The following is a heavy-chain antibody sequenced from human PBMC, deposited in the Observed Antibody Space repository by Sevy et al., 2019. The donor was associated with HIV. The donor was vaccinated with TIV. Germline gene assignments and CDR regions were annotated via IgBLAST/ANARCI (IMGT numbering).Heavy chain of an antibody. D-gene: IGHD2-8*01. J-gene: IGHJ4*02. V-gene: IGHV3-23*01. Sequence: GESLKISCAASGFTFSKYSMRWVRQPPGKGLEWVSTLSFGCGEINYADSVKGRFTISSDNSKSSVHLQMNNLGPEDMAVYYCAGEGCTKPHDYWGQGTLVTVSS. CDR3: AGEGCTKPHDY. CDR1: GFTFSKYS. CDR2: LSFGCGEI.